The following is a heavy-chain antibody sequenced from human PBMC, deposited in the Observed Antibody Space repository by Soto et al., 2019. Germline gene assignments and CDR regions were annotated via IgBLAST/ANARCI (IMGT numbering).Heavy chain of an antibody. D-gene: IGHD5-18*01. V-gene: IGHV1-18*01. CDR1: GYTFTSYG. J-gene: IGHJ4*02. CDR3: AKTFGYSYAIDY. Sequence: QVQLVQSGAEVKKPGASVKVSCKASGYTFTSYGISWVRQAPGQGLEWMGWISAYNGNTNYAQKRQVRVTITAHTSSRTAYMGLRRLTSAHTAVYYCAKTFGYSYAIDYWGQGTLVTVSS. CDR2: ISAYNGNT.